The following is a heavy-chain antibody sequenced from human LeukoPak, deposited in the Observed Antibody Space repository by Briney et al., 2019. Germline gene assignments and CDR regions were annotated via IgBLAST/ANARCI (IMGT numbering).Heavy chain of an antibody. CDR2: ISYDGSNK. CDR1: GFTFSSYG. J-gene: IGHJ4*02. CDR3: AKWDTDRSGYPTYYFDY. Sequence: GGSLRLSCAASGFTFSSYGMHWVRQAPGKGLEWVAVISYDGSNKYYADSVKGRFTISRDNSKNRLYLQMNSLRAEDTAVYYCAKWDTDRSGYPTYYFDYWGQGTLVTVSS. V-gene: IGHV3-30*18. D-gene: IGHD3-22*01.